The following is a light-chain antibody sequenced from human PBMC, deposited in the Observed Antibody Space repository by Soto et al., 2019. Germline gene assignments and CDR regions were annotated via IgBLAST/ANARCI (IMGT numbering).Light chain of an antibody. J-gene: IGLJ3*02. Sequence: QSVLTQPASASGTPGQRVTISCSGSSSNIGDNYVYWYQQFPGTAPKVLIYRNNQRPSGVPGRFSGSKSGASASLAISGLRSEDEADYYCAAWDDSLRRPVFGGGTKLTVL. CDR1: SSNIGDNY. CDR3: AAWDDSLRRPV. V-gene: IGLV1-47*01. CDR2: RNN.